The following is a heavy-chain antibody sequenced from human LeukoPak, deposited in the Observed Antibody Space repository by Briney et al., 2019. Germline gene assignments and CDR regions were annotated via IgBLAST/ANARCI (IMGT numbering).Heavy chain of an antibody. CDR3: ARDGAPYYYDSSGYSNFDY. CDR1: GYTFTSYD. D-gene: IGHD3-22*01. V-gene: IGHV1-8*01. Sequence: ASVKVSCKASGYTFTSYDINWVRQATGQGLEWMGWMNPNSGNTGYAQKFQGRVTMTRNTSISTVYMELSSLRSEDTAVYYCARDGAPYYYDSSGYSNFDYWGQGTLVTVSS. CDR2: MNPNSGNT. J-gene: IGHJ4*02.